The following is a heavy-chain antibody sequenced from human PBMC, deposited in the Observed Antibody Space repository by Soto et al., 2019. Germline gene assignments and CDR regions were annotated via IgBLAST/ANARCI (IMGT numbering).Heavy chain of an antibody. D-gene: IGHD3-22*01. V-gene: IGHV3-30*04. CDR1: GFTISNYT. Sequence: GGSLRLSCAASGFTISNYTMHWVRQAPGKGLEWVALISYDEIDKYFADAVKGRFTISRDNSKNTLYLQMDSLRAEDTAVYYCAKATYYYDSSGYYPFDYWGQGT. J-gene: IGHJ4*02. CDR3: AKATYYYDSSGYYPFDY. CDR2: ISYDEIDK.